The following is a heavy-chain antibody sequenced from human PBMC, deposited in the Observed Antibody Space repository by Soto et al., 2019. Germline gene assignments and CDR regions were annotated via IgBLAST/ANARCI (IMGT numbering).Heavy chain of an antibody. Sequence: QVQLMQSGAEVKKPGASVKVSCKASGYRFTDKYIHWARQAPGQGLEWVGWIYPNSGATNYAQNFQGRLTMTSDTSISKAYMELSSLKADDTAVYYCARDENGNVFKTWGQGTMVTVS. CDR1: GYRFTDKY. V-gene: IGHV1-2*02. CDR2: IYPNSGAT. CDR3: ARDENGNVFKT. D-gene: IGHD1-1*01. J-gene: IGHJ3*01.